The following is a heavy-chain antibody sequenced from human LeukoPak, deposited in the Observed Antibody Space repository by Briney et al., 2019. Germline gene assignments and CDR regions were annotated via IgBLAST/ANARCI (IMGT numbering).Heavy chain of an antibody. CDR2: INPNSGGT. J-gene: IGHJ3*02. Sequence: ASVKVSCKASGYTFTSYDINWVRQATGQGLEWMGWINPNSGGTNYAQKFQGRVTMTRDTSISTAYMELSRLRSDDTAVYYCAKFGTSYYDAFDIWGQGTMVTVSS. D-gene: IGHD2-2*01. V-gene: IGHV1-2*02. CDR3: AKFGTSYYDAFDI. CDR1: GYTFTSYD.